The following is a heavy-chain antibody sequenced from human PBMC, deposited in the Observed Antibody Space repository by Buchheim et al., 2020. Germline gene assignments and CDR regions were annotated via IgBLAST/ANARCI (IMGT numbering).Heavy chain of an antibody. D-gene: IGHD2-2*01. Sequence: QVQLVESGGGVVQPGRSLRLSCAASGFTFSSYAMHWVRQAPGKGLEWVAVISYDGSNKYYADSVKGRFTISRDNSKNTLYLQMNSLRAEDTAVYYCARDRGPAATRFNASDIWGQGT. CDR2: ISYDGSNK. V-gene: IGHV3-30*04. CDR3: ARDRGPAATRFNASDI. J-gene: IGHJ3*02. CDR1: GFTFSSYA.